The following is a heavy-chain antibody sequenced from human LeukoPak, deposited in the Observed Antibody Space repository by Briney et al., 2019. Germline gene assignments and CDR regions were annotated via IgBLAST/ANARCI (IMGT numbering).Heavy chain of an antibody. V-gene: IGHV4-39*07. J-gene: IGHJ4*02. Sequence: SETLSLTCTVSGGSISSSSYYWGWIRQPPGKGLEWIGSIYYSGSTYYNPSFRSRVTISLDPSKNQFSLKLSSVTAADTAVYYCARDISGSYLQWGQGTLVTVSS. CDR3: ARDISGSYLQ. CDR1: GGSISSSSYY. CDR2: IYYSGST. D-gene: IGHD1-26*01.